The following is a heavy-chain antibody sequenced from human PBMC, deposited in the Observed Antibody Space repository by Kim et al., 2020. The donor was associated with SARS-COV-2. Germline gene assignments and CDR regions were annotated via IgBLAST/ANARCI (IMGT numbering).Heavy chain of an antibody. J-gene: IGHJ4*02. CDR3: ARGLAGVWLQFSD. Sequence: GGSLRLSCAASGFTFSSYAMHWVRQAPGKGLEWVAVISYDGSNKYYADSVKGRFTISRDNSKNTLYLQMNSLRAEDTAVYYCARGLAGVWLQFSDWGQGTLVTVSS. CDR2: ISYDGSNK. V-gene: IGHV3-30-3*01. CDR1: GFTFSSYA. D-gene: IGHD5-12*01.